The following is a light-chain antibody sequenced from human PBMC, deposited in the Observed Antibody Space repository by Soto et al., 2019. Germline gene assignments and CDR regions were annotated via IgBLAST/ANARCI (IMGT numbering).Light chain of an antibody. CDR2: EVS. Sequence: QSALTQPPSASGSPGQSVTISCTGTSSDVVDYNYVSWYQQHPGKAPKLIIYEVSKRPSGVPDRFSGSKSGNTASLTVSGLQAEDEADYYCSSYAGSNHLGFGGGTKLTVL. CDR3: SSYAGSNHLG. V-gene: IGLV2-8*01. J-gene: IGLJ2*01. CDR1: SSDVVDYNY.